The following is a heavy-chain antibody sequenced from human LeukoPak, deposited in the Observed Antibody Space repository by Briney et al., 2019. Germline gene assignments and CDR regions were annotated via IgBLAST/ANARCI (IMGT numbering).Heavy chain of an antibody. CDR2: IVVGSGNT. V-gene: IGHV1-58*02. CDR1: GFTFTSSA. D-gene: IGHD4-17*01. J-gene: IGHJ4*02. CDR3: ARAYPPLGGYGDYVDY. Sequence: GASVKVSCKASGFTFTSSAMQWVRQARGRRLEWIGWIVVGSGNTNYAQKFQGRVTITRDTSASTAYMELSSLRSEDTAVYYCARAYPPLGGYGDYVDYWGQGTLVTVSS.